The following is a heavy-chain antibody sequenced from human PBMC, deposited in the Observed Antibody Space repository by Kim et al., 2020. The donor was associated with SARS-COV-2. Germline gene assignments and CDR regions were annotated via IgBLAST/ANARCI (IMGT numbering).Heavy chain of an antibody. Sequence: ESVKGRFTIARDNSKTTLYLQMNSVRAEDTAVYYCAKDRDTAAASYYFDDWGQGTLVTVSS. D-gene: IGHD6-13*01. J-gene: IGHJ4*02. CDR3: AKDRDTAAASYYFDD. V-gene: IGHV3-30*02.